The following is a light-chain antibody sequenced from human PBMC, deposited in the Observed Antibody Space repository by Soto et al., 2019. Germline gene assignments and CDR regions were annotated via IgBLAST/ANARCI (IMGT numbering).Light chain of an antibody. V-gene: IGKV1-33*01. J-gene: IGKJ3*01. CDR2: DAS. CDR3: QHSNHLPL. Sequence: DVQMTQSPPSLSASVGDRVTITCQASQDIGPYLNWYQHKPGKXPXXVNYDASNLETGVPSRFSGGGSGTDFTFTIRSMRPEDIAKYYCQHSNHLPLFGPGTKVDI. CDR1: QDIGPY.